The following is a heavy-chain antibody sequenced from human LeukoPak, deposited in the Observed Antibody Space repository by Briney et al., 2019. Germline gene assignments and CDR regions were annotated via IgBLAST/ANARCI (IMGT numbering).Heavy chain of an antibody. Sequence: SETLSLTCTASGGSISSYYWSWIRQPPGKGLEWIGYVYYSGSTNYNPSLKSRVTISVDKSKNQFSLKLSSVTAADTAVYYCARDANPYSSGWLDYWGQGTLVTVSS. D-gene: IGHD6-19*01. CDR2: VYYSGST. J-gene: IGHJ4*02. CDR3: ARDANPYSSGWLDY. CDR1: GGSISSYY. V-gene: IGHV4-59*12.